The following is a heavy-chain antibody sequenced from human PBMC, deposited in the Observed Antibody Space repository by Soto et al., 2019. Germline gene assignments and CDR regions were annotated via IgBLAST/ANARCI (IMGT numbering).Heavy chain of an antibody. CDR1: GGTFSNHA. CDR2: IIPIFSTT. V-gene: IGHV1-69*12. Sequence: QVHLVQSGAEVKKPGSSVKVPCKAPGGTFSNHAINWVRQAPGQGLEWMGRIIPIFSTTNYAQKFQGRVTMTADESTITAYLELSSLKHDDTAVYYCAREVAADGTFREDVFDVWGQGTLVTVSS. J-gene: IGHJ3*01. CDR3: AREVAADGTFREDVFDV. D-gene: IGHD6-13*01.